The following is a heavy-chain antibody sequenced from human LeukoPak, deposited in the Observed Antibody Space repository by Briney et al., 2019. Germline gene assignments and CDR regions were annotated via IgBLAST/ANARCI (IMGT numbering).Heavy chain of an antibody. CDR1: GGSISSYY. CDR2: IYYSGST. Sequence: SETLSLTCTVSGGSISSYYWSWIRQPPGKGLEWIGYIYYSGSTNYNPSLKSRVTISVDTSKNQFSLKLSSVAAADTAVYYCARLGRGATGMDVWGQGTTVTVSS. V-gene: IGHV4-59*08. J-gene: IGHJ6*02. D-gene: IGHD3-10*01. CDR3: ARLGRGATGMDV.